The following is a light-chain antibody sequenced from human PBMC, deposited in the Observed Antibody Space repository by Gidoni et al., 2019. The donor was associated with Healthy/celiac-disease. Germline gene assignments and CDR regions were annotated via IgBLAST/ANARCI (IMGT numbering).Light chain of an antibody. CDR3: SSYAGSNKFVV. CDR2: AFS. V-gene: IGLV2-8*01. Sequence: QSALTQPPYASGSPGQSVTISCTGPSSDVGCYNYFSWYKQHPGKAPKLMMYAFSTLPSGVPDRFSVSTSGNTVSLTGSGLQAEDDADYYCSSYAGSNKFVVFGGVTKRTV. J-gene: IGLJ2*01. CDR1: SSDVGCYNY.